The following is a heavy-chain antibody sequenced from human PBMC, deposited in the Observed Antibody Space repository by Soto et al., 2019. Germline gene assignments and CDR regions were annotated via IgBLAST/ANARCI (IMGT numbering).Heavy chain of an antibody. D-gene: IGHD6-19*01. CDR1: GFTLSDYA. Sequence: VQLVECGGGVVQPGRSLRLACAASGFTLSDYAMHWVRQAPGKGLEWVAVVSHDGRNTHYADSVKGRFTISRDSSKNTVSLEMTSLRAEDTAVYYCAKGGRQWLVTSDFNYWAQGALVTVSS. J-gene: IGHJ4*02. CDR2: VSHDGRNT. CDR3: AKGGRQWLVTSDFNY. V-gene: IGHV3-30*18.